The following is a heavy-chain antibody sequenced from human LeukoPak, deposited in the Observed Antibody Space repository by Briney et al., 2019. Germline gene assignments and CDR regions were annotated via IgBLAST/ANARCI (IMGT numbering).Heavy chain of an antibody. CDR1: GYTFTGYY. Sequence: ASVKVSCKTSGYTFTGYYMHWVRQAPGQGLEWMGWINPNSGGINYAEKFQGRVTMTRDTSINTAYMELSSLRSDDTAVYYCARTYDSGAYYPDYWGQGTLVTVSS. V-gene: IGHV1-2*02. CDR3: ARTYDSGAYYPDY. D-gene: IGHD3-22*01. CDR2: INPNSGGI. J-gene: IGHJ4*02.